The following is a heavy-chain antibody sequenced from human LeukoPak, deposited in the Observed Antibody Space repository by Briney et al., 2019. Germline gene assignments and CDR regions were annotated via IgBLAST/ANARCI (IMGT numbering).Heavy chain of an antibody. CDR3: AKGRGQWLVLCYFDY. CDR1: GFTFSSYE. D-gene: IGHD6-19*01. Sequence: GGSLRLSCAASGFTFSSYEMNWVRQAPGKGLEWVSGISWNSGSIGYADSVKGRFTISRDNAKNSLYLQMNSLRAEDTALYYCAKGRGQWLVLCYFDYWGQGTLVTVSS. CDR2: ISWNSGSI. V-gene: IGHV3-9*01. J-gene: IGHJ4*02.